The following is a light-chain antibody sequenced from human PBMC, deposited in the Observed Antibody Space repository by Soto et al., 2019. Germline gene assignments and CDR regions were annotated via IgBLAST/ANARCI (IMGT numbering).Light chain of an antibody. CDR2: NNN. V-gene: IGLV1-44*01. CDR1: SSNLGSYT. Sequence: QSVLTQPPSASGTPGQRVTISCSGSSSNLGSYTLNWYQQVPGTAPKLLIYNNNERPSGVPDRFSVSKSGTSASLAISGLQSEYEAEYHCAAWDDSLNGWVFGGGTKLTVL. J-gene: IGLJ3*02. CDR3: AAWDDSLNGWV.